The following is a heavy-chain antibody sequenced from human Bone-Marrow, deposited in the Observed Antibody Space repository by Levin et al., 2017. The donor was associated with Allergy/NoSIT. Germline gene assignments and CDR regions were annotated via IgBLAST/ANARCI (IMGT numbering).Heavy chain of an antibody. CDR3: ARGPDYGPARCYHMDV. J-gene: IGHJ6*03. CDR1: GGSINNYY. Sequence: PSETLSLTCTVSGGSINNYYWNWIRRPPGKGLEWIGYIYYNGNTNYNPSLKSRVTISLDTSKNQVSLELISVTAADTAVYYCARGPDYGPARCYHMDVWGKGTAVTVSS. D-gene: IGHD3-10*01. V-gene: IGHV4-59*01. CDR2: IYYNGNT.